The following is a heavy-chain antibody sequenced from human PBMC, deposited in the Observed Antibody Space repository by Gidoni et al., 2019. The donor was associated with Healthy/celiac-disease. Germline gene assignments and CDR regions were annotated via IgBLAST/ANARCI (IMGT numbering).Heavy chain of an antibody. CDR1: GFTFSSYA. CDR3: AKGGSWDDFWSGYLDYYYGMDV. V-gene: IGHV3-23*01. CDR2: SSGSGGST. Sequence: EVQLLESGGGLVQPGGSLRPSCAASGFTFSSYAMSWVRQAPGKGLEWVSASSGSGGSTYYADSVKGRFTISRDNSKNTLYLQMNSLRAEDTAVYYCAKGGSWDDFWSGYLDYYYGMDVWGQGTTVTVSS. J-gene: IGHJ6*02. D-gene: IGHD3-3*01.